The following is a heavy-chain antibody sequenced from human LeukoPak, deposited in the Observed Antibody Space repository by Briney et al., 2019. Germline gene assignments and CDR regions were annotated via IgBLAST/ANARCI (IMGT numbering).Heavy chain of an antibody. V-gene: IGHV1-24*01. CDR1: GSTLTEFS. CDR3: ATIAPGDLFDS. J-gene: IGHJ4*02. D-gene: IGHD7-27*01. CDR2: FVPEDDET. Sequence: ASVKVSCKVSGSTLTEFSIHWVRQAPGTGLEWMGGFVPEDDETIYAQSFQGRVTMTEDTSTDTAYMELSSLRSEDTAMYYCATIAPGDLFDSWGQGTLVTVSS.